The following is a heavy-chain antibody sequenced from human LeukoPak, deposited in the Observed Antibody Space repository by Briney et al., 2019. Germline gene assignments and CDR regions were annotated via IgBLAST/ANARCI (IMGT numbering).Heavy chain of an antibody. D-gene: IGHD3-22*01. CDR2: IYYSGST. Sequence: SGTLSLTCGVSGGSISNTNWWTWFRQPPGKGLEWIGYIYYSGSTYYNPSLKSRVTISVDTSKNQYSLKLSSVTAADTAVYYCARGDYYDSSGYYSPWGQGTLVTVSS. CDR1: GGSISNTNW. J-gene: IGHJ5*02. V-gene: IGHV4-4*02. CDR3: ARGDYYDSSGYYSP.